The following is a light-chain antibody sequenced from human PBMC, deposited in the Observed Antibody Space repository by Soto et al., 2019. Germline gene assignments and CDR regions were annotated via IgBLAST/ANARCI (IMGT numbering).Light chain of an antibody. J-gene: IGKJ1*01. Sequence: DIQMTHAQSSLSASVGDRVTITCRASQTITTYLNWYQQKPGKAHKXMIYAASSLQSGVPSRFSVIGYGADGTINLSSLQPQDGVTYDCQQTYCTPRTFGQGTKVDIK. CDR3: QQTYCTPRT. CDR2: AAS. CDR1: QTITTY. V-gene: IGKV1-39*01.